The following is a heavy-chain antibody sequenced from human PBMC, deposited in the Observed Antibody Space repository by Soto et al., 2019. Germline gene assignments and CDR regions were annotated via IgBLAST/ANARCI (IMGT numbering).Heavy chain of an antibody. V-gene: IGHV3-53*01. CDR2: MYSGGST. D-gene: IGHD6-6*01. J-gene: IGHJ4*02. CDR1: GFSVSSNY. Sequence: EVQLVESGGGLIQPGGSLRLSCAASGFSVSSNYMNWVRQAPGKGLEWVSVMYSGGSTYYADSVKGRFTISRDNSKNTLYLRMNSLRAEDTAVYYCARQVGMTARYFDYWGQGTLVTVSS. CDR3: ARQVGMTARYFDY.